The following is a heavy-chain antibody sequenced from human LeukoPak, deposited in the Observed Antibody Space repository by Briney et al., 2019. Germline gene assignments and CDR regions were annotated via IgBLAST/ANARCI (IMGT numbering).Heavy chain of an antibody. CDR2: ISYDGSNK. J-gene: IGHJ5*02. V-gene: IGHV3-30*18. CDR1: GFTFSSYG. Sequence: PGGSLRLSCAASGFTFSSYGMHWVRQAPGKGLEWVAVISYDGSNKYYADSMKGRFTISRDNSKNTLYLQMNSLRAEDTAVYYCAKDTLEWLFQGNWFDPWGQGTLVTVSS. D-gene: IGHD3-3*01. CDR3: AKDTLEWLFQGNWFDP.